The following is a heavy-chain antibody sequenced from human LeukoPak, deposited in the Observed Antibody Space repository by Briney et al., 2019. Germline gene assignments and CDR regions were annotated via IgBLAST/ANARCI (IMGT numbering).Heavy chain of an antibody. J-gene: IGHJ4*02. D-gene: IGHD3-22*01. CDR3: ARDGITMIVVVTTPFDH. CDR2: ISAYNGNT. Sequence: ASVKVSCKASGYTFTSYGISWVRQAPGQGLEWMGWISAYNGNTNYAQKLQGRVTMTTDTSTSTAYMELRSLRSDDTAVYYCARDGITMIVVVTTPFDHWGQGTLVTVSS. V-gene: IGHV1-18*01. CDR1: GYTFTSYG.